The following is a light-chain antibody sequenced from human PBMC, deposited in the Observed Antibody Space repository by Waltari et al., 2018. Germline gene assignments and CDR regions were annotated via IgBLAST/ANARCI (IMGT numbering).Light chain of an antibody. Sequence: IQMTQSPSALSGSGGDRVTISCRASQTISSNLAWYQQKPGKAPKLLIYAASSLQSGIPSRFSGSGSGTDFTLTISSLQPEDSAAYYCQHYYDNPYSFGQGTKVEIK. J-gene: IGKJ2*03. V-gene: IGKV1-6*01. CDR3: QHYYDNPYS. CDR1: QTISSN. CDR2: AAS.